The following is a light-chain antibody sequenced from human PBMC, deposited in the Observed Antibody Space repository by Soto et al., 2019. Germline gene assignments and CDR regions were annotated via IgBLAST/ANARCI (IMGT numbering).Light chain of an antibody. Sequence: QSALTQPRSVSGSPGQSVTISCTGTSSNVGGYNFVSWYQQHPGKAPKLIIYDVTKRPSGVPDRFSGSKSYNTASLTISGVQAEDEADYHCCSYAGTYTWVFGGGTNLTVL. J-gene: IGLJ3*02. CDR2: DVT. V-gene: IGLV2-11*01. CDR3: CSYAGTYTWV. CDR1: SSNVGGYNF.